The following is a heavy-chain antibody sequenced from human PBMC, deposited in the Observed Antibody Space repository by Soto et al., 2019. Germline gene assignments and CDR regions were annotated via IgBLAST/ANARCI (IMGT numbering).Heavy chain of an antibody. CDR2: ITPIFGTA. CDR3: ARGWGYDTSDYYYAY. J-gene: IGHJ4*02. V-gene: IGHV1-69*01. Sequence: QVQLIQSGAEVKKPGSSVKVSCTAYGGTFSRYAISWVRQAPGQGLEWMGGITPIFGTANYAQKFQGRVAITADESTRTSYMELRSLRSGETAVYYCARGWGYDTSDYYYAYWGQGTLITVSS. CDR1: GGTFSRYA. D-gene: IGHD3-22*01.